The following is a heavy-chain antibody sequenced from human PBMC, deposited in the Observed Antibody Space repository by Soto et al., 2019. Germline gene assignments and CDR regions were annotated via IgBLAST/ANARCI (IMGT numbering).Heavy chain of an antibody. CDR1: GFTFDNYA. D-gene: IGHD6-6*01. J-gene: IGHJ1*01. CDR3: VKGRSIHEGYFQL. V-gene: IGHV3-9*01. Sequence: GGSLRLSCAASGFTFDNYAMHWVRQAPGKGLEWVSGISWSSGSIGYVDSVKGRFTISRDNAKNSLYLQMNSLRAEDTALYYCVKGRSIHEGYFQLWGQGTLVTVSS. CDR2: ISWSSGSI.